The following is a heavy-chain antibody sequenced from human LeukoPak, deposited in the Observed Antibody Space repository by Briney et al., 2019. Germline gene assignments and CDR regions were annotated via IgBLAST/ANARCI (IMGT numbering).Heavy chain of an antibody. J-gene: IGHJ5*02. CDR1: GFTFSSYA. CDR3: ARASRYCSSTSCWYWFDP. Sequence: GGSLRLSCAASGFTFSSYAMHWVRQAPGKGLEWVPVISYDGSNKYYADSVKGRFTISRDNSKNTLYLQMNSLSAEDTAVYYCARASRYCSSTSCWYWFDPWGQGTLVTVSS. V-gene: IGHV3-30*01. CDR2: ISYDGSNK. D-gene: IGHD2-2*01.